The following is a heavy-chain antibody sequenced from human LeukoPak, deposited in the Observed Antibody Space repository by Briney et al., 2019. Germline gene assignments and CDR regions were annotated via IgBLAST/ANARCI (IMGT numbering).Heavy chain of an antibody. CDR1: GGSISSSSSY. CDR3: ARGGASSRYFDF. V-gene: IGHV4-39*07. D-gene: IGHD6-13*01. J-gene: IGHJ4*02. Sequence: SETLSLTCTVSGGSISSSSSYWGWIRQPPGKGLEWIGSIYYSGSTNYNPSLKSRVTMSVDTSKNQFSLKLNSVTAADTAMYYCARGGASSRYFDFWGQGTLVTVSS. CDR2: IYYSGST.